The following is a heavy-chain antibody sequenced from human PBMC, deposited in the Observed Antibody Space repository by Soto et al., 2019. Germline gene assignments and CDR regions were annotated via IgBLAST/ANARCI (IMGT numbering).Heavy chain of an antibody. J-gene: IGHJ4*02. V-gene: IGHV6-1*01. CDR1: GDSVSSSSVT. Sequence: PSQTLSLTCAISGDSVSSSSVTWNWIRQSPSRGLEWLGRTYYRSKWYNDYAESVKSRITINPDTSKNQFSLHLNSVTPEDTAVYYCTSGTSGSSGPLYWGQGTLVTVSS. CDR2: TYYRSKWYN. D-gene: IGHD3-22*01. CDR3: TSGTSGSSGPLY.